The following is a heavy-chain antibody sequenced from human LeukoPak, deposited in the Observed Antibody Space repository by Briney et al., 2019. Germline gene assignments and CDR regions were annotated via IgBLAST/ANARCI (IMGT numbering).Heavy chain of an antibody. J-gene: IGHJ3*01. CDR1: GFTFRDSA. CDR3: ARDIELST. Sequence: GGSLRLSCVASGFTFRDSAMSWVRQAPGKGLEWVSLISFSGDNTYYTDSVKGRFTISRDNSKDTLYLQMSSLRAEDTAIYYCARDIELSTWGLGTMVTVSS. D-gene: IGHD3-16*02. V-gene: IGHV3-23*01. CDR2: ISFSGDNT.